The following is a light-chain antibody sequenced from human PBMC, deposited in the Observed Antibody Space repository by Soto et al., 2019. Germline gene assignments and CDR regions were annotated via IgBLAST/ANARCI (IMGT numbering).Light chain of an antibody. CDR1: QSVSATY. J-gene: IGKJ1*01. CDR3: QQYNNRSPWT. Sequence: IELTHSPDTLSMYPGERATLSCSASQSVSATYLSLYQQKPCQAPRLLIYGGSTRATGIPARFSGSGSGTEFTLTISSLQSEDFAVYYCQQYNNRSPWTFGQGTKVDIK. V-gene: IGKV3-15*01. CDR2: GGS.